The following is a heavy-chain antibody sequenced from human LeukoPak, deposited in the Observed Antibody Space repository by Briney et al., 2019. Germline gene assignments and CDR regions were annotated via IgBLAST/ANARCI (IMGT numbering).Heavy chain of an antibody. D-gene: IGHD4-17*01. CDR3: ARDRTKHTVTTHFDY. CDR2: IYYRGST. J-gene: IGHJ4*02. V-gene: IGHV4-39*07. CDR1: GDSVSSNSDY. Sequence: PSETLSLTCTVSGDSVSSNSDYWGWIRQPPGTGLEWLGSIYYRGSTDYNPSLKSRVSISVDTSNNQLSLRLDSVTAADTAVYYCARDRTKHTVTTHFDYWGQGSLVVVSS.